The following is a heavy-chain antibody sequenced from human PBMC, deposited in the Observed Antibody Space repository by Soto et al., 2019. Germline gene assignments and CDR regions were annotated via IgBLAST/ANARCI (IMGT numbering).Heavy chain of an antibody. CDR3: AREDSIIIPALSDF. V-gene: IGHV3-21*01. J-gene: IGHJ4*02. Sequence: GSLRLSCTVSGFAFNNYGINWVRQAPGKGLEWVWSISKSDYTYYSDSVKGRFAIYRDNAKSSVSLQMNTLRVEDTAVYYCAREDSIIIPALSDFWGRGTLVTVSS. D-gene: IGHD3-22*01. CDR2: ISKSDYT. CDR1: GFAFNNYG.